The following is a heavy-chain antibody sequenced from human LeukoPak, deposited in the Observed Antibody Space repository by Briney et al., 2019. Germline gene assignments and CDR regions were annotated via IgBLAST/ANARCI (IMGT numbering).Heavy chain of an antibody. CDR1: GVPPSHYA. CDR2: ISFDGTNK. V-gene: IGHV3-30*04. J-gene: IGHJ4*02. Sequence: PGRSLRLSCTASGVPPSHYAMHWVRQAPGRGLEWVAVISFDGTNKYYGDSVEGRFSVSRDNSKNTLYLQMNSLRPDDTAMYYCATDYGDYEPIDYWGQGTLVTVSS. CDR3: ATDYGDYEPIDY. D-gene: IGHD4-17*01.